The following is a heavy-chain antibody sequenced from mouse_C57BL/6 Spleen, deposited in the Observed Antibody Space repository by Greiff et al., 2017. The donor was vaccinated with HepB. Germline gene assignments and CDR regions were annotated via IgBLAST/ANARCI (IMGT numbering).Heavy chain of an antibody. J-gene: IGHJ1*03. D-gene: IGHD2-3*01. Sequence: QVQLQQPGAELVRPGSSVKLSCKASGYTFTSYWMHWVKQRPIQGLEWIGNIDPSDSETHYNQKFKDKATLTVDKSSSTAYMQLSSLTSEDSAVYYCARYPYDYWYFDVWGTGTTVTVSS. CDR3: ARYPYDYWYFDV. CDR1: GYTFTSYW. CDR2: IDPSDSET. V-gene: IGHV1-52*01.